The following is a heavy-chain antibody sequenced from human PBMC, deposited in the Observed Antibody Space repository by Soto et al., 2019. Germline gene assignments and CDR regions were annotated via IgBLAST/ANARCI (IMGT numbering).Heavy chain of an antibody. V-gene: IGHV4-31*03. J-gene: IGHJ4*02. Sequence: SETLSLSCTVSGGSIGSGAYYWSWIRLHPGEGLEWIGYIFDSGTTYYNPSLKSRATISVDTSKNQFSLKLSSVTAADTAVYYCARHYSGYTLFDSWAQ. CDR3: ARHYSGYTLFDS. D-gene: IGHD3-22*01. CDR1: GGSIGSGAYY. CDR2: IFDSGTT.